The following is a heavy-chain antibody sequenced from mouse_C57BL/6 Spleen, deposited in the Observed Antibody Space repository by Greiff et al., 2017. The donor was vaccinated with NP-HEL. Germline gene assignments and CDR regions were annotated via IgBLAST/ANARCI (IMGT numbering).Heavy chain of an antibody. J-gene: IGHJ1*03. V-gene: IGHV1-15*01. CDR2: IAPETGGT. Sequence: QVQLQQSGAELVRPGASVTLSCKASGYTFTDYEMHWVKQTPVHGLEWIGAIAPETGGTAYNQKFKGKAILTADKSSSTAYMELRSLTSEDSAVYYCTRYYGSSLNWYFDVWGTGTTVTVSS. CDR3: TRYYGSSLNWYFDV. CDR1: GYTFTDYE. D-gene: IGHD1-1*01.